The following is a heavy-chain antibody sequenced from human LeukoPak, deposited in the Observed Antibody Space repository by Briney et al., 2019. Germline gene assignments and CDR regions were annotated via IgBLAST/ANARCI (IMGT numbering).Heavy chain of an antibody. D-gene: IGHD6-13*01. J-gene: IGHJ4*02. CDR2: IYYSGST. CDR3: ARHSRGPAAGPAFDY. V-gene: IGHV4-59*05. CDR1: GVSISGYY. Sequence: SETLSLTCSVSGVSISGYYWSWIRQPPGKGLEWIGSIYYSGSTYYNPSLKSRVTISVDTSKNQFSLSSVTAADTAVYYCARHSRGPAAGPAFDYWGQGTLVTVSS.